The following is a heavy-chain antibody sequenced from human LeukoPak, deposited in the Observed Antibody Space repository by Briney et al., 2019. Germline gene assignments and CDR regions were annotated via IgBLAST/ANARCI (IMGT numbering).Heavy chain of an antibody. Sequence: GRSLRLSCAASGFTFDDYAMHWVRQAPGKGLEWVSGISWNSGSIGYADSVKGRFTISRDNAKNSLYLQMNSLRAEDTAVYYCARRHYYDSSGYFDYWGQGTLVTVSS. V-gene: IGHV3-9*01. CDR1: GFTFDDYA. D-gene: IGHD3-22*01. CDR3: ARRHYYDSSGYFDY. J-gene: IGHJ4*02. CDR2: ISWNSGSI.